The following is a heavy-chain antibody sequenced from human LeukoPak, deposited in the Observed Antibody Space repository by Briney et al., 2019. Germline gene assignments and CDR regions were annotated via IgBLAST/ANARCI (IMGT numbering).Heavy chain of an antibody. CDR2: FSWDDGNI. V-gene: IGHV3-43*01. J-gene: IGHJ1*01. Sequence: GGSLRLSCAASGFTFDDYTMHWVRQAPGKGLEWVSLFSWDDGNIYYAESVKGRFPISRDNSKNSLYLQMRSLRTEDTAFYYCAKGNYYDSSGYYSEFFQHWGQGTLVSVSS. CDR3: AKGNYYDSSGYYSEFFQH. CDR1: GFTFDDYT. D-gene: IGHD3-22*01.